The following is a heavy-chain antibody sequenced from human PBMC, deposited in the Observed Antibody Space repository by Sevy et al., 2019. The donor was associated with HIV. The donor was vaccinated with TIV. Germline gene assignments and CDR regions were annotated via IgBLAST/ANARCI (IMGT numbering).Heavy chain of an antibody. CDR3: ARVVVAATRRYFDY. CDR2: MYYSGST. J-gene: IGHJ4*02. V-gene: IGHV4-59*12. Sequence: SETLSLTFTVSGDSINKYHWSWIRQPPGKGLEWIGYMYYSGSTNYNPSLKSRVTISIDTSKNQFSLKLGSVTAADTAVYYCARVVVAATRRYFDYWGQGTLVTVSS. CDR1: GDSINKYH. D-gene: IGHD2-15*01.